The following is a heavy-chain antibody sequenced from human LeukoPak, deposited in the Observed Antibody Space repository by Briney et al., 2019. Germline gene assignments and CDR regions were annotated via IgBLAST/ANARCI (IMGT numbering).Heavy chain of an antibody. CDR1: GGSISSYY. V-gene: IGHV4-59*12. CDR2: IYYSGST. D-gene: IGHD6-13*01. CDR3: ARELQQLGFDY. J-gene: IGHJ4*02. Sequence: SETLSLTCTVSGGSISSYYWSWIRQPPGKGLEWIGSIYYSGSTYYNPSLKSRVAISVDTSKNQFSLKLSSVTAADTAVYYCARELQQLGFDYWGQGTLVTVSS.